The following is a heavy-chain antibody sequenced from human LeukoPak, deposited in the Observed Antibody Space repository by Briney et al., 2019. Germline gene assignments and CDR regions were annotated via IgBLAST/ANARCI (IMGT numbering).Heavy chain of an antibody. D-gene: IGHD1-1*01. J-gene: IGHJ6*02. Sequence: FETLCLTCAVYGGSFSGYYWSWIRQPPGKGLEWIGAINHRGRTNYHPSLKSRVTISVDTSKNQFSLKLSSVTAADTAVYYCATGTPLDVWGQGAPATASS. V-gene: IGHV4-34*01. CDR1: GGSFSGYY. CDR3: ATGTPLDV. CDR2: INHRGRT.